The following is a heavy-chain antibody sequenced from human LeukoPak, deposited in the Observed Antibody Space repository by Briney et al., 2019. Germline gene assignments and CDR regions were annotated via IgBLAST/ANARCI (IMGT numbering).Heavy chain of an antibody. CDR2: IYRSGST. D-gene: IGHD1-26*01. J-gene: IGHJ4*02. CDR1: GYSFSSGYY. Sequence: SETLSLTCAVSGYSFSSGYYWGWIRQPPGKGLEWIGTIYRSGSTYYNNPSLKSRVTISVDTSKNQFSLKLSSVTAADTAVYYCARGATTAFHFDYWGQGTLVTVSS. V-gene: IGHV4-38-2*01. CDR3: ARGATTAFHFDY.